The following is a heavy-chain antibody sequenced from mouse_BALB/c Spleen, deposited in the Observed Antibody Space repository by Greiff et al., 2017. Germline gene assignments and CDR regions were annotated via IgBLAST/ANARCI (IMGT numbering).Heavy chain of an antibody. Sequence: VKLMESGPGLVAPSPSLSITCTVSGFSLTSYAVHWVRQPPGKGLEWLGVIWAGGSTTYNSALMSRLSISKDNSKNQVFLKMNSLQTDDTAMYYCARDTDGYRVDYFDYWGQGTTLTVSS. J-gene: IGHJ2*01. CDR2: IWAGGST. CDR1: GFSLTSYA. CDR3: ARDTDGYRVDYFDY. V-gene: IGHV2-9*02. D-gene: IGHD2-3*01.